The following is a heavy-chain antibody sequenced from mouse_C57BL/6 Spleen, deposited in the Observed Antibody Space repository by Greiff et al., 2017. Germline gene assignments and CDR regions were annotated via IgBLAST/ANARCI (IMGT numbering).Heavy chain of an antibody. V-gene: IGHV1-72*01. CDR1: GYTFTSYW. Sequence: QVQLQQSGAELVKPGASVKLSCKASGYTFTSYWMHWVKQRPGRGLEWIGRIDPNSGGTKYNEKFKSKATLTVDKPSSTAYMQLSSLTSEDSAVYYCARWGTVVAPHWYFDVWGTGTTVTVSS. D-gene: IGHD1-1*01. CDR2: IDPNSGGT. CDR3: ARWGTVVAPHWYFDV. J-gene: IGHJ1*03.